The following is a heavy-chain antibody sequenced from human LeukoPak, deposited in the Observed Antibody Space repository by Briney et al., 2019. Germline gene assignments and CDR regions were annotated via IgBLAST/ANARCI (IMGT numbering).Heavy chain of an antibody. D-gene: IGHD3-10*01. CDR2: IYYSGST. Sequence: PSETLSLTCTVSGGSISSYYWSWIRQPPGKGLEWIGYIYYSGSTNYNPSLKSRVTISVDTSKNQFSLKLSSVTAADTAVYYCARHSMVRGCDIWGQGTMVTVSS. CDR1: GGSISSYY. J-gene: IGHJ3*02. CDR3: ARHSMVRGCDI. V-gene: IGHV4-59*08.